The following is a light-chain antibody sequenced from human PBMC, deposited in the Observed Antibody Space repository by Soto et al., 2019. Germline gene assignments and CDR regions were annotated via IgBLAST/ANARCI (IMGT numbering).Light chain of an antibody. Sequence: QSVLTQPASVSGSPGQSITISCTGTSRDVGSYNLVSWYQQHPGKAPKVMIYEGSKRPSGVSNRFSGSKSGNRASLTISRLQAEDEADYYGCSYAGRSTLLFGGGTKLTVL. V-gene: IGLV2-23*01. J-gene: IGLJ3*02. CDR2: EGS. CDR1: SRDVGSYNL. CDR3: CSYAGRSTLL.